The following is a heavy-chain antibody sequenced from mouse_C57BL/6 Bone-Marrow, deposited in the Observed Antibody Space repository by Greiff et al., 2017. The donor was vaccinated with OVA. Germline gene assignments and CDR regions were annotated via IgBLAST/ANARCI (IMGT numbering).Heavy chain of an antibody. D-gene: IGHD1-1*01. V-gene: IGHV5-9*01. CDR2: ISGGGGNT. CDR1: GFTFSSYT. Sequence: EVQRVESGGGLVKPGGSLNLSCAASGFTFSSYTMSWVRQTPEKRLEWVATISGGGGNTYYPDSVKGRFTISRDNAKNTLYLQRSSLRSEETALYYWARRTTVPMDYWGQGTSVTVSS. CDR3: ARRTTVPMDY. J-gene: IGHJ4*01.